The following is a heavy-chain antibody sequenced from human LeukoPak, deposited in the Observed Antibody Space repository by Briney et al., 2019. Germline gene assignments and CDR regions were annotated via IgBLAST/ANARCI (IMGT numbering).Heavy chain of an antibody. V-gene: IGHV4-31*03. CDR2: IYYSGST. Sequence: SQTLSLTCTVSGGSISSGGYYWSWIRQHPGKGLEWIGYIYYSGSTYYNPSPKSRVTISVDTSKNQFSLKLSSVTAADTAVYYCARVNDFWSGDWGQGTLVTVSS. CDR3: ARVNDFWSGD. CDR1: GGSISSGGYY. D-gene: IGHD3-3*01. J-gene: IGHJ4*02.